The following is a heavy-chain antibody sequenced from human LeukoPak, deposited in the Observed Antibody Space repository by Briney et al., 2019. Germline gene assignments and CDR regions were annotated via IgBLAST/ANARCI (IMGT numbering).Heavy chain of an antibody. J-gene: IGHJ6*02. Sequence: SETLSLTCSVSGGSVSGYFWSWIRQSPGKGLEWIGYIYNTRITTYNPSLKSRVTISVDTSKNQVSLRLSSVTAADTAVYYRARHLIWHYRDSSDHYPYYALGVWGQGTTVTVSS. D-gene: IGHD3-22*01. CDR3: ARHLIWHYRDSSDHYPYYALGV. V-gene: IGHV4-59*08. CDR2: IYNTRIT. CDR1: GGSVSGYF.